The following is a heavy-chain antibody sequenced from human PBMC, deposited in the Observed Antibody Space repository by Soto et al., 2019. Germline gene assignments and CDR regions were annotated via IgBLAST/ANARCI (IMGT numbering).Heavy chain of an antibody. V-gene: IGHV1-18*04. CDR2: ISAYNGNT. Sequence: QVQLVQSGAEVKKPGASVKVSCQASGYTFTSYGITWVRQAPGQGLEWLGWISAYNGNTNYEQKLQGRVTMTTDTSTSTAYMERRSLRSDDTAVYYCARDWLGAATGPLDDYYYGMDVWGRGTTVTFCS. CDR3: ARDWLGAATGPLDDYYYGMDV. CDR1: GYTFTSYG. J-gene: IGHJ6*02. D-gene: IGHD6-25*01.